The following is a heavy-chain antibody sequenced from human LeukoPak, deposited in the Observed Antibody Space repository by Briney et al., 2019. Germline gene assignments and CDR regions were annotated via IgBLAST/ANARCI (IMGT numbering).Heavy chain of an antibody. CDR3: AREEGAPIAAANV. CDR1: GYTFTTYY. J-gene: IGHJ3*01. Sequence: ASVKVSCTASGYTFTTYYISWVRQAPGQGLEWMGWISAYNGNTNYAQKFQGGVTMTTDTSTSTAYMELRSLRSDDTAVYYCAREEGAPIAAANVWGLGTMVTVSS. CDR2: ISAYNGNT. V-gene: IGHV1-18*01. D-gene: IGHD6-13*01.